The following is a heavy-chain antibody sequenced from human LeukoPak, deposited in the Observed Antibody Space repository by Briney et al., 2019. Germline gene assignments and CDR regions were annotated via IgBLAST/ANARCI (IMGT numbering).Heavy chain of an antibody. Sequence: PSETLSLTCAVYGGSFSGYYWSWIRQPPGKGLEWIGEINHSGSTNYNPSLKSRVTISVDTSKNQFSLKLSSVTAADTAVYYCAQDYDSSGYYYYYWGQGTLVTISS. CDR2: INHSGST. CDR3: AQDYDSSGYYYYY. CDR1: GGSFSGYY. D-gene: IGHD3-22*01. J-gene: IGHJ4*02. V-gene: IGHV4-34*01.